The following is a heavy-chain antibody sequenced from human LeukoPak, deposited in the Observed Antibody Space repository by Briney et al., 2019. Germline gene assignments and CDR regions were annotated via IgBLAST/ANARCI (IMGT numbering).Heavy chain of an antibody. CDR3: ARDVVTVTKGFDI. CDR2: ISYIGST. CDR1: TDSFSSHY. Sequence: PSETLSLTCAVSTDSFSSHYWTWIRQPPGKGLEWIEYISYIGSTNYNPSLKSRVTISIDTSKNQFSLRLSSVTAADTAVYYCARDVVTVTKGFDIWGQGTMVSVSS. V-gene: IGHV4-59*11. J-gene: IGHJ3*02. D-gene: IGHD4-17*01.